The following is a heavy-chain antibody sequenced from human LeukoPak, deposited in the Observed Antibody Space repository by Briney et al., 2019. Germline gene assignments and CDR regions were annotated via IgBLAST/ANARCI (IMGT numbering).Heavy chain of an antibody. CDR2: IYYSGST. J-gene: IGHJ6*02. CDR1: GGSISSSNW. Sequence: KSSETLSLTCAVSGGSISSSNWWSWVRQPPGKGLEWIGYIYYSGSTYNNPSLKSRVTISIDTSKNQFSLKLSSVTAADTAVYYCARDVPKKAPYGVDVWGQGTTVIVSS. V-gene: IGHV4-4*02. D-gene: IGHD2-2*01. CDR3: ARDVPKKAPYGVDV.